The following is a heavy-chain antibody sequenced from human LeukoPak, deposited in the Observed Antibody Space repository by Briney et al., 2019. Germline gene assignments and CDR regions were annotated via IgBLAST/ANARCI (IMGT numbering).Heavy chain of an antibody. D-gene: IGHD3-16*01. CDR3: ATDTGPIMITFGGVVIYYFDY. V-gene: IGHV3-23*01. J-gene: IGHJ4*02. Sequence: GGSLRLSCAGSGFIFSNYAMSWVRQAPGKGLEWVSGIKGNGFDTYYADSVKGRFTVSRDNSKNTLSLQMNSLSAEDTAVYYCATDTGPIMITFGGVVIYYFDYWGQGALVTVSS. CDR1: GFIFSNYA. CDR2: IKGNGFDT.